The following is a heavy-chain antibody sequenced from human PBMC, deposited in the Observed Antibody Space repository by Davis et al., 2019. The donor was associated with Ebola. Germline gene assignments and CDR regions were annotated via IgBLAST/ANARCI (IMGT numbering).Heavy chain of an antibody. Sequence: SETLSLTCTVSGGSISSSSYYWGWIRQPPGKGLEWIGEINHSGSTNYNPSLKSRVTISVDTSKSQFSLKLSSVTAADTAVYYCARVRGSSTSWTYYYYGMDVWGQGTTVTVSS. CDR2: INHSGST. CDR1: GGSISSSSYY. D-gene: IGHD2-2*01. CDR3: ARVRGSSTSWTYYYYGMDV. J-gene: IGHJ6*02. V-gene: IGHV4-39*07.